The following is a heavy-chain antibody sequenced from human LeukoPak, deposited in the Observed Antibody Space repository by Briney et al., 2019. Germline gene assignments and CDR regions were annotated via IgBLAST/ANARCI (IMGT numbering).Heavy chain of an antibody. J-gene: IGHJ4*02. D-gene: IGHD2-15*01. CDR3: ARDRVFGGSWPMDY. Sequence: ASVKVSCKASGYTFTGYYMHWVRQAPGQGLEWMGWINPNSGGTNYAQKFQGRVTMTRDTSISTAYMELSRLRSDDTAVYYCARDRVFGGSWPMDYWGQGTLVTVSS. CDR2: INPNSGGT. CDR1: GYTFTGYY. V-gene: IGHV1-2*02.